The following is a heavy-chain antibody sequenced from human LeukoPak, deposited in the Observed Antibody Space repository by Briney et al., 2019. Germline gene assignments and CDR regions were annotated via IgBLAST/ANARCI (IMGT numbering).Heavy chain of an antibody. CDR3: AREKYCSGGSCYTNEIDY. Sequence: GESLKISCKGSGYSFTSYWIGWVRQMPGKGLEWMGWISAYNGNTNYAQKLQSRVTMTTDTSTSTAYMELRSLRSDDTAVYYCAREKYCSGGSCYTNEIDYWGQGTLVTVSS. CDR1: GYSFTSYW. J-gene: IGHJ4*02. CDR2: ISAYNGNT. V-gene: IGHV1-18*04. D-gene: IGHD2-15*01.